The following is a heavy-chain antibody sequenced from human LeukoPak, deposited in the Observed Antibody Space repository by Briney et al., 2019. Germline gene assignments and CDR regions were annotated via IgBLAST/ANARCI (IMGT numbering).Heavy chain of an antibody. CDR1: GFTFSNYG. Sequence: GGSLRLSCAASGFTFSNYGMHWVRQAPGKGLEWVALLVYDGFYKYYADSVKGRFTISRENAKNTLYLQMNSLRAEDTAEYYCATELLWFGELDYWGQGTLVTVSS. CDR3: ATELLWFGELDY. J-gene: IGHJ4*02. D-gene: IGHD3-10*01. CDR2: LVYDGFYK. V-gene: IGHV3-30*03.